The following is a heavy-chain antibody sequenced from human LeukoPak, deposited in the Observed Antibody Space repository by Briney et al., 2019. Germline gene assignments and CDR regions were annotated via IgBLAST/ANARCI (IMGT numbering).Heavy chain of an antibody. D-gene: IGHD3-10*01. V-gene: IGHV1-18*01. J-gene: IGHJ4*02. CDR1: GYTFTSYG. CDR3: ATWGKLLWFGDLFEDFDY. Sequence: GASVKVSCKASGYTFTSYGISWVRQAPGQGLEWMGWISAYNGDTNYAQKLQGRVTMTRDTSISTAYMELSKLRSDDTAVYYCATWGKLLWFGDLFEDFDYWGQGTLVTVSS. CDR2: ISAYNGDT.